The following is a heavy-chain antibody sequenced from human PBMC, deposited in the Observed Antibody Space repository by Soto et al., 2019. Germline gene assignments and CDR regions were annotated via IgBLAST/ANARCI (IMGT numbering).Heavy chain of an antibody. J-gene: IGHJ6*02. CDR3: ARWNEGMDV. Sequence: QVQLQESGPGLVKPSETLSLTCTVSGGSVNYFYWSWMRQAPGKGLEWIGYIYYSGTTDYNPSLRSRVTISVDTSKSQLSLRLSSVTAADTALYFCARWNEGMDVWGQGTRVTVSS. CDR1: GGSVNYFY. D-gene: IGHD1-1*01. CDR2: IYYSGTT. V-gene: IGHV4-59*08.